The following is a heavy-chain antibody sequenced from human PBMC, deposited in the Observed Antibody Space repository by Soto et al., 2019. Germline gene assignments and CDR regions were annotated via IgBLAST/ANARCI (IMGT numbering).Heavy chain of an antibody. CDR1: GDTVSSNSVA. CDR2: TYYRSRWYS. CDR3: ARSEEDSDYYYYGMDV. Sequence: SQTLSLTCVGSGDTVSSNSVAWNWVRQSPSRGLEWLGRTYYRSRWYSDYAVSVRSRIDINADTSKNQVSLQLNSVTPEDAAVYYCARSEEDSDYYYYGMDVWGQGTTVTVSS. V-gene: IGHV6-1*01. J-gene: IGHJ6*02. D-gene: IGHD2-15*01.